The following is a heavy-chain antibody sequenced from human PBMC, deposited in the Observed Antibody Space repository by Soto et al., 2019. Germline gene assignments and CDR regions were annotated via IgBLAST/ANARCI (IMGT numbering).Heavy chain of an antibody. Sequence: PGGSLRLSCAASGFTFSSSAMSWVRQAPGKGLEWVSAISTSGGSTYYADSVKGRFTISRDNSKNTLYLQMNSLRAEDTAVYYCAKSLLLTDAFDIWGQGTMVTVS. V-gene: IGHV3-23*01. CDR1: GFTFSSSA. CDR2: ISTSGGST. CDR3: AKSLLLTDAFDI. D-gene: IGHD2-15*01. J-gene: IGHJ3*02.